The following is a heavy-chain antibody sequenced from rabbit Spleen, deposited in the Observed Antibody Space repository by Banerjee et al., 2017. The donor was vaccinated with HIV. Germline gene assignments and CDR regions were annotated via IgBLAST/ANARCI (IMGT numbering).Heavy chain of an antibody. CDR1: EFSFSENVY. Sequence: QSLEESGGDLVKPGASLTLTCTASEFSFSENVYMCWVRQAPGKGLEWIACIYISTGNTYYASWAKGRFTISKTSSTTVTLQLNSLTAADTATYFCARSGYVGWGGDGDLMGNKLWGPGTLDTVS. CDR2: IYISTGNT. CDR3: ARSGYVGWGGDGDLMGNKL. V-gene: IGHV1S40*01. J-gene: IGHJ4*01. D-gene: IGHD4-1*01.